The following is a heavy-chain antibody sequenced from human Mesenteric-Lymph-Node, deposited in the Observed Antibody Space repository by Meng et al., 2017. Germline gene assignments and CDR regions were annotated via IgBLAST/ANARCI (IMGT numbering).Heavy chain of an antibody. D-gene: IGHD4-23*01. CDR3: ARDHYGGIDY. V-gene: IGHV3-53*05. Sequence: GESLKISCAASGFIFPNYGMSWVRQAPGKGLEWVSVIYSGGSTYYADSVKGRFTISRDNSKNTLYLQMNSLRAEDTAVYYCARDHYGGIDYWGQGTLVTVSS. CDR2: IYSGGST. J-gene: IGHJ4*02. CDR1: GFIFPNYG.